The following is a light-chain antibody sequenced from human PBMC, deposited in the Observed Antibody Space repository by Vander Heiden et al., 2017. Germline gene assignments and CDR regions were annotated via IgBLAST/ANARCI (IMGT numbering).Light chain of an antibody. V-gene: IGLV2-8*01. Sequence: QSALTQPPSASGSPGQSVTISCTGTSSDVGGYNYVSWYQQHPGNAPKLMMEEVSKRPSGVPDRGSASKSGKNASPNVSGLQAENDADEYCRQSAGSKNVVFGTGTKLTVL. CDR3: RQSAGSKNVV. CDR2: EVS. CDR1: SSDVGGYNY. J-gene: IGLJ1*01.